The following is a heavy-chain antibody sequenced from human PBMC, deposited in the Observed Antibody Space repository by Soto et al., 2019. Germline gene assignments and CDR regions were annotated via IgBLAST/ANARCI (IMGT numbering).Heavy chain of an antibody. CDR3: AKGGVGATRFFDY. D-gene: IGHD1-26*01. CDR1: GFTFSSYA. Sequence: EVQLLESGGGLVQPGGSLRLSCAASGFTFSSYAMSWVRQAPGKGLEWVSAISGSGGSTYYADSVKGRLTISRDNSKNSLYLEMNSLRAEDTAVYYCAKGGVGATRFFDYWGQGTLVTVSS. J-gene: IGHJ4*02. CDR2: ISGSGGST. V-gene: IGHV3-23*01.